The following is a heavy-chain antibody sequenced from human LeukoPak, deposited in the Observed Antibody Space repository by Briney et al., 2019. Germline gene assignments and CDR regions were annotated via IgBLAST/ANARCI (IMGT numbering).Heavy chain of an antibody. CDR3: ARLSLDTAKSYWYFHL. CDR2: ISSSGST. D-gene: IGHD5-18*01. Sequence: PSETLSLTCTVSGGSISSYYWNWIRQPPGKGLEWIGYISSSGSTNYTPSLKSRVTISVDTSKNQFSLKLSSVTAADTAVYYCARLSLDTAKSYWYFHLWGRGTLVTVSS. CDR1: GGSISSYY. J-gene: IGHJ2*01. V-gene: IGHV4-59*08.